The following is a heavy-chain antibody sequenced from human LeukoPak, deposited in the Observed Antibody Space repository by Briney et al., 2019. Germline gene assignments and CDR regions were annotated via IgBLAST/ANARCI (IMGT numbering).Heavy chain of an antibody. CDR2: IYYSGST. J-gene: IGHJ4*02. CDR1: GGSISSYY. Sequence: SEILSLTCTVSGGSISSYYWSWIRQPPGKGLEWIGYIYYSGSTNYNPSLKSRVTISVDTSKNQFSLKLSSVTAADTAVYYCARQWTRWELLSYFDYWGQGTLVTVSS. V-gene: IGHV4-59*08. CDR3: ARQWTRWELLSYFDY. D-gene: IGHD1-26*01.